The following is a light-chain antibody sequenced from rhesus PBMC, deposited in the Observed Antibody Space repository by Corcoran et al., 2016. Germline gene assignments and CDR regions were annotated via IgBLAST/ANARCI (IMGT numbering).Light chain of an antibody. V-gene: IGLV2-32*02. CDR2: EVS. J-gene: IGLJ1*01. Sequence: QAALTQPRSVSGSPGQSVTISCTGTSSDISGYNYVSWYQQHPGTAPKLMIYEVSKRPSGVSDRFSGSKSGNTASLTISGLQAGDEADYYCSSYAGSNTFNYIFGAGTRLTVL. CDR3: SSYAGSNTFNYI. CDR1: SSDISGYNY.